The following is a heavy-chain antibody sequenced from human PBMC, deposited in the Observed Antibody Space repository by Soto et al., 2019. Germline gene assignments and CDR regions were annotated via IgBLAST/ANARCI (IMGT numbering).Heavy chain of an antibody. CDR2: IYYRGNT. CDR1: GGSINSSSYY. Sequence: QLQLQESGPGLVKPSETLSLTCTVSGGSINSSSYYWGWIRQPPGKGLEWIGSIYYRGNTYYNSSLKSRVPSAVDPPKAQFSLKMSAVTAADTAVYYCARIRPYYYDRRGYRPDGQAPNDADWGRGTPVTVSS. V-gene: IGHV4-39*01. J-gene: IGHJ4*02. CDR3: ARIRPYYYDRRGYRPDGQAPNDAD. D-gene: IGHD3-22*01.